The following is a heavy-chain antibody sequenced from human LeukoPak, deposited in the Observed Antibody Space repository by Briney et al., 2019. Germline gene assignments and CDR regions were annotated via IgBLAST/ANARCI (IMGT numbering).Heavy chain of an antibody. J-gene: IGHJ6*03. Sequence: SQTLSLICTISGDSVSSNSAAWNWIRQSPSRDLEWLGRTYYRSKWYNDYAVSVKSRITINPDTSKNQFSLQLNSVTPEDTAARYFAREWEGGFSASYYYMDVWGKGTTVTVSS. D-gene: IGHD1-26*01. CDR1: GDSVSSNSAA. V-gene: IGHV6-1*01. CDR2: TYYRSKWYN. CDR3: AREWEGGFSASYYYMDV.